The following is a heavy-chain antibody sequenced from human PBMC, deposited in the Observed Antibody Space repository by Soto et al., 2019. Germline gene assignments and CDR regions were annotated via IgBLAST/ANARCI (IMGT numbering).Heavy chain of an antibody. D-gene: IGHD1-1*01. CDR2: ISAHNDNT. CDR1: GYTFTTYG. V-gene: IGHV1-18*01. CDR3: AGGRYGDY. J-gene: IGHJ4*02. Sequence: QVHLVQSGAEVRKPGASVKVSCKGSGYTFTTYGITWVRQAPGQGLEWMGWISAHNDNTNYAQKVQGRVTVTRDTSTSTAYMELRNLRADDTAVYYGAGGRYGDYWGQGALVSVSS.